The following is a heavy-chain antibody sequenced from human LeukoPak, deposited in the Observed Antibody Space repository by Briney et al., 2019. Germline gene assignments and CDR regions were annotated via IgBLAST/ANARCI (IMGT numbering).Heavy chain of an antibody. D-gene: IGHD6-6*01. CDR3: XXDSGSSSSRKFILDY. J-gene: IGHJ4*02. CDR2: ISGSGGST. CDR1: GFTLSSYA. V-gene: IGHV3-23*01. Sequence: GGSLRLSCAASGFTLSSYAMSWVRQAPGKGLEWVSAISGSGGSTYYADSVKGRFTISRDNSKNTLYLQMNSLRAEDTAVYYXXXDSGSSSSRKFILDYWGQGTLVTVSS.